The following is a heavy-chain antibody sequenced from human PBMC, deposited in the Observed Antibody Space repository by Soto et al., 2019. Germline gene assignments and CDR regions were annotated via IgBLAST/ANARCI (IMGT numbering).Heavy chain of an antibody. Sequence: SETLSLTCTVSGGSISSGGYYWSWIRQHPGKGLEWIGYIYYSGSTYYNPSLKSRVTISVDTSKNQFSLKLSSVTAADTAVYYCARGGHYYGSGDYYGMDVWGQGTTVTVSS. CDR3: ARGGHYYGSGDYYGMDV. V-gene: IGHV4-31*03. D-gene: IGHD3-10*01. CDR1: GGSISSGGYY. CDR2: IYYSGST. J-gene: IGHJ6*02.